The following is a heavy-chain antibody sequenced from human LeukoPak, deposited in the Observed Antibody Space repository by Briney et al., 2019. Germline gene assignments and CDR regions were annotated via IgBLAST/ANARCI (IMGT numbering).Heavy chain of an antibody. CDR1: GFIYSDYS. CDR2: IGISSGNT. CDR3: ARDHNFAFDN. Sequence: PGRSLRLSCAASGFIYSDYSMNWVRQAPGKGLEWISYIGISSGNTKYADSVKGRFTISGDNAKNSLYLQMNSLRVEDTAVYYCARDHNFAFDNWGQGTLVTVSS. J-gene: IGHJ4*02. V-gene: IGHV3-48*04. D-gene: IGHD1-1*01.